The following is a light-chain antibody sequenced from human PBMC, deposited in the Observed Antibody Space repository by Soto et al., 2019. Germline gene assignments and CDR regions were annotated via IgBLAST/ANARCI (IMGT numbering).Light chain of an antibody. CDR1: QSINSY. V-gene: IGKV1-39*01. J-gene: IGKJ1*01. CDR3: QQSYSTTWT. Sequence: IRMTRSRSSLSASVVYIFTITCLSSQSINSYLNWYQQKPGKAPKLLIYAASSLQSGVPSRFSGSGSETHFTLTISSLQPEDFATYSCQQSYSTTWTFGQGTKEDIK. CDR2: AAS.